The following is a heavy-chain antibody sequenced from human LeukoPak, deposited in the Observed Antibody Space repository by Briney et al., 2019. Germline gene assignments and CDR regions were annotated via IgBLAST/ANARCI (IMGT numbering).Heavy chain of an antibody. CDR3: AKWAYCGSGSYYDY. D-gene: IGHD3-10*01. CDR2: ISYDGSNK. J-gene: IGHJ4*02. CDR1: GFTFSSYG. Sequence: GGSLRLSCAASGFTFSSYGMHWVRQAPGKGLEWVAVISYDGSNKYYADSVKGRFTISRDNSKNTLYLQMNSLRAEDTAVYYCAKWAYCGSGSYYDYWGQGTLVTVSS. V-gene: IGHV3-30*18.